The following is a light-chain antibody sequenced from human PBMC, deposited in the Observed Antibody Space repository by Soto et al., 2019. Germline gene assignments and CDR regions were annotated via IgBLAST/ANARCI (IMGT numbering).Light chain of an antibody. CDR2: GAS. J-gene: IGKJ1*01. CDR3: QPYKIGWS. CDR1: QGISSN. Sequence: MTQSAAVLSASTGDRVTITCRASQGISSNLAWYQQKPGQAPRLLIYGASTRAAGIPARFSGSGSGIEFILTNSSLQSEDCAVYYSQPYKIGWSFGQRAKVDIK. V-gene: IGKV3-15*01.